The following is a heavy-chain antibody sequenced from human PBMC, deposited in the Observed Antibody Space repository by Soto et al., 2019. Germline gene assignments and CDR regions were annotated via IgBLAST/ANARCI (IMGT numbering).Heavy chain of an antibody. Sequence: SETLSLTCAVSGGSISSSNWWRWVRQPPGKGLEWIGEIYHSGSTNYNPSLKSRVTISVDKSKNQFSLKLSSVTAADTAVYYCARTTYSSGWSLIHDYYYGMDVWGQGTTVTVSS. D-gene: IGHD6-19*01. J-gene: IGHJ6*02. CDR1: GGSISSSNW. CDR3: ARTTYSSGWSLIHDYYYGMDV. CDR2: IYHSGST. V-gene: IGHV4-4*02.